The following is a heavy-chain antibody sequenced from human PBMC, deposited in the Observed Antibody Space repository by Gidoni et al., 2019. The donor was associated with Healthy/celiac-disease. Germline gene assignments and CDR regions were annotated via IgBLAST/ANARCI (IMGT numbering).Heavy chain of an antibody. V-gene: IGHV1-69*06. D-gene: IGHD2-2*01. CDR1: GCTFSSYA. CDR3: ARDDGKDSGVVPADYYYYGMDV. Sequence: QVQLVQSGAEVKKPGSSVKVSCKASGCTFSSYAISWVRQAPGQGLEWMGGIIPIFGTANYAQKCQGRVTITADKSTSTAYMELSSLRSEDTAVYYCARDDGKDSGVVPADYYYYGMDVWGQGTTVTVSS. J-gene: IGHJ6*02. CDR2: IIPIFGTA.